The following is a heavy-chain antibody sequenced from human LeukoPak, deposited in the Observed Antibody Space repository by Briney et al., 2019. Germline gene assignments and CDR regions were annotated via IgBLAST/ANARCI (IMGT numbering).Heavy chain of an antibody. CDR3: ARPVVYSSGFDAFYI. CDR1: GGSISSSSDY. CDR2: IYYSGNT. D-gene: IGHD6-19*01. J-gene: IGHJ3*02. V-gene: IGHV4-39*01. Sequence: SETLSLTCTVSGGSISSSSDYWGWIRQPPGKGLEWIGSIYYSGNTYYNPSPQRRLTIDVETSKNQFYLKLSSVTAADTAVYYCARPVVYSSGFDAFYICGERTIVTVSS.